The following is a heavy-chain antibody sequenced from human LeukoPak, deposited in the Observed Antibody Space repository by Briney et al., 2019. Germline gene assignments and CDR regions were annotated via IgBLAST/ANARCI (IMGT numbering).Heavy chain of an antibody. J-gene: IGHJ6*02. Sequence: GGSLRLSCTGFGFNFGDHAMSWVRQAPGKGLVWVSRINSDGSSTSYADSVKGRFTISRDNAKNTLYLQMNSLRAEDTAVYYCATGQGHGMDVWGQGTTVTVSS. V-gene: IGHV3-74*01. D-gene: IGHD1-14*01. CDR3: ATGQGHGMDV. CDR2: INSDGSST. CDR1: GFNFGDHA.